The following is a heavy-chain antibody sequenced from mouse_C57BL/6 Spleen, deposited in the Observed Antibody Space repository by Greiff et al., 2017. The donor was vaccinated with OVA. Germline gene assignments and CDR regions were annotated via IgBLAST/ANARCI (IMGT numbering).Heavy chain of an antibody. CDR1: GFTFSDSG. Sequence: EVKLMESGGGLVKPGGSLKLSCAASGFTFSDSGMHWVRQAPEKGLEWVAYISSGSSTIYYADTVKGRFTIARDNAKNTLFLQMTSLRSEDTAMYYCARALTYDGFAYWGQGTLVTVSA. V-gene: IGHV5-17*01. D-gene: IGHD2-12*01. CDR3: ARALTYDGFAY. CDR2: ISSGSSTI. J-gene: IGHJ3*01.